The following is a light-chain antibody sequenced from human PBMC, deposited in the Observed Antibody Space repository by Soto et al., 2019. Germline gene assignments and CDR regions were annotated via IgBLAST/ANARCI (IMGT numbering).Light chain of an antibody. CDR1: SGEIGDYNY. V-gene: IGLV2-14*01. CDR2: DVS. CDR3: CSYTRIGTLN. J-gene: IGLJ1*01. Sequence: QSVLTQPASVSGSPGQSITISCVGTSGEIGDYNYVSWYQQHPGKVPKVIIYDVSNRPSGVSYRFSGTKSGNTASLTVSGLQSEDEADYYCCSYTRIGTLNFGTGTEVTVL.